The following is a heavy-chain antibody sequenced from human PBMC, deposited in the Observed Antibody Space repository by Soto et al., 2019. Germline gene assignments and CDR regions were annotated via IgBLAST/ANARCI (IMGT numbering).Heavy chain of an antibody. CDR3: ARGKTTLTDLDY. CDR1: GYTFTGYD. J-gene: IGHJ4*02. D-gene: IGHD1-1*01. Sequence: QVQLVQSGAEVKKPGASVKVSCKASGYTFTGYDLNWVRQATGQGLEWMGWMNPNTGNTGYAQKFQGRVTTTRDTATSTAYMELSSLRSDDTAVYYCARGKTTLTDLDYWGQGTLLTVSS. CDR2: MNPNTGNT. V-gene: IGHV1-8*01.